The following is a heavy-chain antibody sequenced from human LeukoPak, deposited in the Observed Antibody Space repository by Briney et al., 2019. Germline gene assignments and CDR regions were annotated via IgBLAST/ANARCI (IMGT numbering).Heavy chain of an antibody. CDR3: ARGYYGSGSYFPFDS. V-gene: IGHV4-30-4*07. D-gene: IGHD3-10*01. J-gene: IGHJ4*02. CDR2: IYYSDTS. Sequence: SETLSLTCAVSGGSISSGAYSWSWIRQPPGKGLEWIGYIYYSDTSYYNPSLKSRVTISVDTSNNQFSLKLSSVTAADTAMYYCARGYYGSGSYFPFDSWGQGTLVTVSS. CDR1: GGSISSGAYS.